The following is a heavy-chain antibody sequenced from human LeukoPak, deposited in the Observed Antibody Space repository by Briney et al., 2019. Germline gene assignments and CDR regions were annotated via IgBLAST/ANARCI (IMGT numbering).Heavy chain of an antibody. J-gene: IGHJ5*02. CDR2: INHSGST. V-gene: IGHV4-34*01. D-gene: IGHD4-17*01. Sequence: PSETLSLTCAVYGGSFSGYYWSWIRQPPGKGLEWIGEINHSGSTNYNPSLKSRVTISVDTSKNQFSLKLSSVTAADTAVYYCASHPITSGTTYNWFDPWGQGTLVSVSS. CDR1: GGSFSGYY. CDR3: ASHPITSGTTYNWFDP.